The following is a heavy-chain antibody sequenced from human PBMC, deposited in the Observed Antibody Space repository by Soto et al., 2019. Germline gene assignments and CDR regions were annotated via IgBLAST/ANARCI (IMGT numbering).Heavy chain of an antibody. Sequence: QVQLAESGGGVVQPGRSLRLSCAASGFTFSSYGMHWVRQAPGKGLEWVAVIWYDGSNKYYADSVKGRFTISRDNSKNTMYLQMNGLRAEATAVYYCARDPRGYSGYDVGCYFDFWGQGTLLTVSS. CDR3: ARDPRGYSGYDVGCYFDF. J-gene: IGHJ4*02. D-gene: IGHD5-12*01. V-gene: IGHV3-33*01. CDR2: IWYDGSNK. CDR1: GFTFSSYG.